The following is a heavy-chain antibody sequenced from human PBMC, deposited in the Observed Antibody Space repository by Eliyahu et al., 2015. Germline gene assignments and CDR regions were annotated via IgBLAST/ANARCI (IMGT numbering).Heavy chain of an antibody. CDR2: XSGRGDST. Sequence: EVQLVESGGGVVQPGGSLRLSCAGSGFTFXXYAMPWVRXXPGKGLXWVSAXSGRGDSTYXADSLQGRFTISRDNSKNTLYLQMNSLRGEDTAVYYCAKDLVFGDYDWTDAFDIWGQGTLVTVSS. J-gene: IGHJ3*02. CDR3: AKDLVFGDYDWTDAFDI. V-gene: IGHV3-23*04. D-gene: IGHD4-17*01. CDR1: GFTFXXYA.